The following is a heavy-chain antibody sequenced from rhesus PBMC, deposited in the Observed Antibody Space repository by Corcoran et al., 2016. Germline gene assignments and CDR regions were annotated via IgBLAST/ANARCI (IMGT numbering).Heavy chain of an antibody. CDR2: IYGSGGST. CDR3: ARCGGSWWDAFDF. Sequence: QVQLQESGPGLVKPSETLPLTCAASGASLRSNYWRWIRQAPGKGLEWIGRIYGSGGSTEYNPSLKSRVTISIDTSKNQFSLKLSSVTAADTAVYYCARCGGSWWDAFDFWGQGLRVTVSS. D-gene: IGHD6-25*01. V-gene: IGHV4S2*01. J-gene: IGHJ3*01. CDR1: GASLRSNY.